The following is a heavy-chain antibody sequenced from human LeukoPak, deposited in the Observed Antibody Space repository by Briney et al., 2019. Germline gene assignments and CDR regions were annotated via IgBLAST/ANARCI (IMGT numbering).Heavy chain of an antibody. D-gene: IGHD3-22*01. CDR1: GYTFSNYG. J-gene: IGHJ4*02. Sequence: ASVKVSCKASGYTFSNYGISWVRQAPGQGLEWMGWISAYNGNTKYAQKFQGGVTLTTDTSTSTAYMELRSLRSDDTAVYYCARGLPPRRNYDSRGYYSYYFDYWGQGTLVTVSS. CDR2: ISAYNGNT. V-gene: IGHV1-18*01. CDR3: ARGLPPRRNYDSRGYYSYYFDY.